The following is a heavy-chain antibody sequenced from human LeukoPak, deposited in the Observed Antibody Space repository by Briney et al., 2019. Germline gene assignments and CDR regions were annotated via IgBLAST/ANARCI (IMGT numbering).Heavy chain of an antibody. CDR3: AKGPKYYYGSGSYYMDV. V-gene: IGHV1-69*06. CDR2: IIPIFGTA. J-gene: IGHJ6*03. Sequence: SVKVSCKASRGTFSSYAINWVRQAPGQGLEWMGGIIPIFGTANYAQKFQGRVTITADKSTSTAYMELSSLRSEDTAVYYCAKGPKYYYGSGSYYMDVWGKGTTVTVSS. D-gene: IGHD3-10*01. CDR1: RGTFSSYA.